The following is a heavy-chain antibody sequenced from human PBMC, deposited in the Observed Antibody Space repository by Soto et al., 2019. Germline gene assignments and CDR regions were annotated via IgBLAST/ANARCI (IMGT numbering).Heavy chain of an antibody. J-gene: IGHJ6*03. CDR3: AKDSQFYYMDV. V-gene: IGHV3-9*01. Sequence: EVQLVESGGGLAQPGRSLRLSCAASGFNINYYAMHWVRQAPGKGLEWVSGISWNSDIIGYADSVKGRFTISRDNAKNSLYLQMNGLRAEDTALYYCAKDSQFYYMDVWGQGTTVTVSS. CDR2: ISWNSDII. CDR1: GFNINYYA.